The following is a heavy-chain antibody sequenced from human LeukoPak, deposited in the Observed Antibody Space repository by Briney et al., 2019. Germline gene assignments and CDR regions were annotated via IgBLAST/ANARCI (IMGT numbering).Heavy chain of an antibody. CDR3: ARQDSSGYYYDY. CDR1: GGTVSSYA. Sequence: SLTLSCKASGGTVSSYAISWVWQGPGQGHQRRGRIIPIFGIANYAQKFQGRVTITADKSTSTAYMELSSLRSEDTAVYYCARQDSSGYYYDYWGQGTLVTVSS. J-gene: IGHJ4*02. V-gene: IGHV1-69*04. D-gene: IGHD3-22*01. CDR2: IIPIFGIA.